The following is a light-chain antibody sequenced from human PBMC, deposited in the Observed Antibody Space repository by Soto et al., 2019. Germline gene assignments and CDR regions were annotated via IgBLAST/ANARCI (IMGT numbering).Light chain of an antibody. CDR3: QHCNTSWT. CDR1: QSISTW. V-gene: IGKV1-5*01. Sequence: IKMSQAPASLSASVGDRVTITCRARQSISTWLAWYQQKPGRAPKLLIYDVSSLESGVPSRFSGSGSGTEFTLTISSLQPDDFATYYCQHCNTSWTFGQVAMV. CDR2: DVS. J-gene: IGKJ1*01.